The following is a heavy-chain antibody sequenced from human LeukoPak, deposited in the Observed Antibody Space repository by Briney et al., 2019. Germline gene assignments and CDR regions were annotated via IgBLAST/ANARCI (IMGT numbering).Heavy chain of an antibody. Sequence: SETLSLTCAVYGGSFSGYYWSWIRQPPGKGLEWIGEINHSGSTNYNPSLERRVTISVDTSKNQFSLKVGSVTDADTAVYYCARGLVGDSSGYYPVYWGQGTLVTVSS. CDR1: GGSFSGYY. CDR2: INHSGST. V-gene: IGHV4-34*01. D-gene: IGHD3-22*01. J-gene: IGHJ4*02. CDR3: ARGLVGDSSGYYPVY.